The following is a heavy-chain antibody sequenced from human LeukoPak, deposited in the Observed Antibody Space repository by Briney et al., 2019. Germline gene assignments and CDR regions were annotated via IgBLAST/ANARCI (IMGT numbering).Heavy chain of an antibody. D-gene: IGHD6-13*01. J-gene: IGHJ4*02. Sequence: ASVKVSCKPSGYTFTSYGLSGVRPAPGQGVEWMGWISAYNGNTHYAQKLQGRVTMTTDTVPRTAYMELRSLRSEGTTLYYCARGYSRSWYMDFWGQGTLVTVSS. CDR2: ISAYNGNT. CDR3: ARGYSRSWYMDF. V-gene: IGHV1-18*01. CDR1: GYTFTSYG.